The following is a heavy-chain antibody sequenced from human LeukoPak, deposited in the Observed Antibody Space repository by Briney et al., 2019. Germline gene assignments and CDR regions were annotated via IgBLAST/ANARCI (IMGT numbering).Heavy chain of an antibody. Sequence: ASVKVSCKASGYTFTSYDINWVRQATGQGLEWMGWMNPNSGNTGYAQKFQGRVTMTRNTSISTAYMELSSLRSEDTAVYYCARAQYCSSTSCYLGAFDIWGQGTMVTVSS. CDR1: GYTFTSYD. CDR2: MNPNSGNT. J-gene: IGHJ3*02. D-gene: IGHD2-2*01. CDR3: ARAQYCSSTSCYLGAFDI. V-gene: IGHV1-8*01.